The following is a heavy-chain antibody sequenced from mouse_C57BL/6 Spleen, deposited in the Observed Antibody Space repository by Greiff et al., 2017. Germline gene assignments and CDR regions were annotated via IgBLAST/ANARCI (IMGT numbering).Heavy chain of an antibody. D-gene: IGHD2-10*02. CDR3: ASDSQYVSFPF. CDR1: GFTFSSYA. J-gene: IGHJ3*01. V-gene: IGHV5-4*03. Sequence: DVKLVESGGGLVKPGGSLKLSCAASGFTFSSYAMSWVRQTPEKRLEWVATISDGGSYTYYPDNVKGRFTISRDNAKNNLYMQMSHLKAEDTAMYYCASDSQYVSFPFWCKGTLVTVSA. CDR2: ISDGGSYT.